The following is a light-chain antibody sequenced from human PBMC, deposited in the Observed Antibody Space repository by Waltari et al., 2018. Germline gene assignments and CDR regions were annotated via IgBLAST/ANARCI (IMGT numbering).Light chain of an antibody. Sequence: QPVLTQPSSLSASPGASASLTCTLRSGINVASYRVYWYQQKPGGPPQYLLTYKADSDKNQGSGGPIRFSGSTDVSANAGILLISGLQSEDEANYYCVIWHDSAVRFGGGTKLTVL. V-gene: IGLV5-45*03. J-gene: IGLJ2*01. CDR2: YKADSDK. CDR3: VIWHDSAVR. CDR1: SGINVASYR.